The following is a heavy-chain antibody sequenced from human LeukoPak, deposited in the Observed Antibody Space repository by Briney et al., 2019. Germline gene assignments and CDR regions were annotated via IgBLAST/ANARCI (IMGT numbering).Heavy chain of an antibody. Sequence: SETLSLTCAVSGGSFSGYYWSWIRQPPGKGLEWIGEINHGGTTNYNPSLKSRVTISVDTSKNQFSLRLSSLTAADTAVYFCAGSGWSFDAFDFWGQGTMVTVSS. D-gene: IGHD6-19*01. V-gene: IGHV4-34*03. J-gene: IGHJ3*01. CDR3: AGSGWSFDAFDF. CDR1: GGSFSGYY. CDR2: INHGGTT.